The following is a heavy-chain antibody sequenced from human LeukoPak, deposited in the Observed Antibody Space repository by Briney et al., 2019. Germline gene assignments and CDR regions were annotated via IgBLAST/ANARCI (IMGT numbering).Heavy chain of an antibody. CDR1: ESTLSTYS. V-gene: IGHV3-21*04. CDR3: ARDLRIAAAGTNAFDI. D-gene: IGHD6-13*01. J-gene: IGHJ3*02. Sequence: GGSLRLSCAASESTLSTYSMNWVRQAPGKGLEWVSSISSGSSDIYYADSVKGRFTISRDNAKNSLYLQMNSLRAEDTALYHCARDLRIAAAGTNAFDIWGQGTMVTVSS. CDR2: ISSGSSDI.